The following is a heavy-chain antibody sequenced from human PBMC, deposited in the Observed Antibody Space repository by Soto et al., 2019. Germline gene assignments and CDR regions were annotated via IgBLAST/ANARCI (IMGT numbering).Heavy chain of an antibody. V-gene: IGHV3-23*01. CDR3: AKPLLLWFGKLLGSSWFDP. CDR2: ISGSGGST. CDR1: GFTFSSYA. D-gene: IGHD3-10*01. J-gene: IGHJ5*02. Sequence: GGSLRLSCAASGFTFSSYAMSWVRQAPGKGLEWVSAISGSGGSTYYADSVKGRFTISRDNSKNTLYLQMNSLRAEDTAVYYCAKPLLLWFGKLLGSSWFDPWGQGTLVTVSS.